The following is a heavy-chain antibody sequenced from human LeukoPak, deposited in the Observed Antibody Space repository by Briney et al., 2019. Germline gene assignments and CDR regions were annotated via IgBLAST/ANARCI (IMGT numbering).Heavy chain of an antibody. CDR2: IYYSGST. CDR1: GGSISSYY. J-gene: IGHJ3*02. Sequence: PPGTLSLTCTVSGGSISSYYWSWVRQPPGKGLEWIGYIYYSGSTNYNPSLKSRVTISVDTSKNQFSLKLSSVTAADTAVYYCARGLPLIGQDAFDIWGQGTMVTVSS. V-gene: IGHV4-59*01. D-gene: IGHD2/OR15-2a*01. CDR3: ARGLPLIGQDAFDI.